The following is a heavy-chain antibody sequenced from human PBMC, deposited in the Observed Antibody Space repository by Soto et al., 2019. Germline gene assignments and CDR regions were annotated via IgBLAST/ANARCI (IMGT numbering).Heavy chain of an antibody. D-gene: IGHD3-9*01. CDR3: TRRAEYDVLTSFDY. J-gene: IGHJ4*02. CDR2: IRSKAYGGTT. CDR1: GFTFGDYA. Sequence: GGSLRLSCTASGFTFGDYAMSWFRQAPGKGLEWVGFIRSKAYGGTTEYAASVKGRFTISRDDSKSIAYLQMNSLKTEDTALYYCTRRAEYDVLTSFDYWGQGTLVTVSS. V-gene: IGHV3-49*03.